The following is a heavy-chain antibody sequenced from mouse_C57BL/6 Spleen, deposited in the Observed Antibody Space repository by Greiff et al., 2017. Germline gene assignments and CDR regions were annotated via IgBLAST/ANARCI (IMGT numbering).Heavy chain of an antibody. CDR2: SDPSDGYT. Sequence: VQLQQPGAELVMPGASVKLSCKASGYTFTSYWMLWVRLRPGPGLEWIGESDPSDGYTNYNQKFQGKSTLTVEKSSSTAYMQLSSLTSEDSAVYYCARGGAFDYWGQGTTLTVSS. CDR1: GYTFTSYW. CDR3: ARGGAFDY. J-gene: IGHJ2*01. V-gene: IGHV1-69*01.